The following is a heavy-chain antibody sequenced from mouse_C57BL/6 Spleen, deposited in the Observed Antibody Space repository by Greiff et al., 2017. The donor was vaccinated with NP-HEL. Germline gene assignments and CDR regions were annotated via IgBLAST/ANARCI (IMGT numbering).Heavy chain of an antibody. CDR2: INPSTGGT. CDR3: ARGYGSSYSAMDY. Sequence: EVQLQQSGPELVKPGASVKISCKASGYSFTGYYMNWVKQSPEKSLEWIGEINPSTGGTTYNQKFKSKATLTVDKSSSTAYMQLKSLTSEDSAVYYCARGYGSSYSAMDYWGQGTSVTVSS. V-gene: IGHV1-42*01. CDR1: GYSFTGYY. D-gene: IGHD1-1*01. J-gene: IGHJ4*01.